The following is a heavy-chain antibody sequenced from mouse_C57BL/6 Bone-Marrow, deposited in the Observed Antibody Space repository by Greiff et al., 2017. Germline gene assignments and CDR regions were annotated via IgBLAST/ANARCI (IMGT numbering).Heavy chain of an antibody. Sequence: VQLQQSGAELVKPGASVKLSCTASGFNIKDYYMHWVKQRTEQGLEWIGRIDPEDGETTYAPKFQGKATITADTSSNTAYLQLSSLTSEDTAVYYCARIPPYYYGSSYWYFDVWGTGTTVTVSS. V-gene: IGHV14-2*01. CDR2: IDPEDGET. CDR1: GFNIKDYY. J-gene: IGHJ1*03. CDR3: ARIPPYYYGSSYWYFDV. D-gene: IGHD1-1*01.